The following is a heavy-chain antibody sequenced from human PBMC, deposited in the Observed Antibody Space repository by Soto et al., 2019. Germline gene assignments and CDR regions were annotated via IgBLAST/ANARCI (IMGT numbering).Heavy chain of an antibody. V-gene: IGHV3-23*01. CDR1: GSSFSAYA. D-gene: IGHD7-27*01. J-gene: IGHJ6*02. CDR2: ISRSGDYT. Sequence: EVQLLESGGGLVQPGGSLRLSCAASGSSFSAYAMTWVRQAPGKGLEWVSAISRSGDYTFYSDSVKGRFTISRDNSRNTVYMEMNSLRAEDTAVYYCAKGGFWVHYGMDVWGQGTTVSVSS. CDR3: AKGGFWVHYGMDV.